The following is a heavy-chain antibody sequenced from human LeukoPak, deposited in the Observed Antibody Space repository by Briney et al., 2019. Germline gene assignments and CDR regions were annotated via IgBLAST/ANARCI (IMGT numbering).Heavy chain of an antibody. CDR2: ISAYNGNT. J-gene: IGHJ3*02. Sequence: GASVKVSCKASGYTFTSYGISWVRQAPGQGLEWMGWISAYNGNTNYAQKLQGRVTMTTDTSTSTAYMKLRSLRSDDTAVYYCARWYYDILTGYLDAFDIWGQGTMVTVSS. D-gene: IGHD3-9*01. CDR1: GYTFTSYG. V-gene: IGHV1-18*01. CDR3: ARWYYDILTGYLDAFDI.